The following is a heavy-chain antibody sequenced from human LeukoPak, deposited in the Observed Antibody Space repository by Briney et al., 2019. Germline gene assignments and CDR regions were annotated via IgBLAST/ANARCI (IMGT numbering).Heavy chain of an antibody. CDR3: TRETVVKQRALDY. CDR1: GFTSSSYW. V-gene: IGHV3-66*01. J-gene: IGHJ4*02. D-gene: IGHD4-23*01. Sequence: GGSLRLSCAASGFTSSSYWMSWVRQAPGEGLEWALVIYSGGSTYYTDSVTGRFTISRDNANNTLYLQMNSLRAEDTAVYECTRETVVKQRALDYWGQGTLVTVSS. CDR2: IYSGGST.